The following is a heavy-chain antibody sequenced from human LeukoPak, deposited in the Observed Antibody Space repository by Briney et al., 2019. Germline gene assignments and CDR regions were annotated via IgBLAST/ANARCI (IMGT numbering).Heavy chain of an antibody. Sequence: SETLSLTCAVYGGSFSGYYWSWIRQPPGKGLEWIGEINHSGSTNYNPSLKSRVTISVDTSKNQFSLKLSSVTAADTAVYYCARPRDGYNPLFDYWGQGTLVTVSS. CDR3: ARPRDGYNPLFDY. D-gene: IGHD5-24*01. CDR2: INHSGST. J-gene: IGHJ4*02. V-gene: IGHV4-34*01. CDR1: GGSFSGYY.